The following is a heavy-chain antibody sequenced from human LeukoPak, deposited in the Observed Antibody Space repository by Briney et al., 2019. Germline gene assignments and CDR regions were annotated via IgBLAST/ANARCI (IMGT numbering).Heavy chain of an antibody. CDR1: GGSISISSYY. V-gene: IGHV4-39*07. Sequence: SETLSLTCTVSGGSISISSYYWGWIRQPPGKGLEWNGSIYYSGSTYYNPSLKSRVTISVDTSKNQFSLKLSSVTAAETAVYYCARASCSGGSCYSDPMYYFDYWGQGTLVTVSS. J-gene: IGHJ4*02. CDR2: IYYSGST. CDR3: ARASCSGGSCYSDPMYYFDY. D-gene: IGHD2-15*01.